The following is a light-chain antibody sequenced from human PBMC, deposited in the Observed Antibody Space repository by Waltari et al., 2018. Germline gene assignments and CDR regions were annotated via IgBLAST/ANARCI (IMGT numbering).Light chain of an antibody. J-gene: IGKJ2*01. CDR2: DAS. CDR3: QQYDKLPRYT. V-gene: IGKV1-33*01. Sequence: DIQMTQSPSSLSASVGYRVTITCQASQDISNYLNCYQQNPGKATKHLIYDASILETGAPSRFSGSASGTEFTFTISSLQPEDIATYYCQQYDKLPRYTVGHGTKREIK. CDR1: QDISNY.